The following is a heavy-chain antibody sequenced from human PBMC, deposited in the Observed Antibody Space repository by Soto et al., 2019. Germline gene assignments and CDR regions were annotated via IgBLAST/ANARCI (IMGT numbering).Heavy chain of an antibody. CDR2: ARNKVNSYTT. V-gene: IGHV3-72*01. CDR1: GFTFSDHY. Sequence: GGSLRLSCAASGFTFSDHYMDWVRQAPGKGLEWVVRARNKVNSYTTAYAASVKGRFTISRDDSKNSLYLQMNSLKAEDTAVYFCARLTGTAFDXWGQGTLVTVSX. CDR3: ARLTGTAFDX. J-gene: IGHJ4*02.